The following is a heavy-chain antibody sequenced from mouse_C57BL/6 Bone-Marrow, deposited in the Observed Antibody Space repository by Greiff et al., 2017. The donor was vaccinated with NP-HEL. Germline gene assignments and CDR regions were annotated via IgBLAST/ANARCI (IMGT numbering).Heavy chain of an antibody. J-gene: IGHJ4*01. Sequence: QVQLQQSGAELVRPGASVTLSCKASGYTFTDYEMHWVKQTPVHGLEWIGAIDPETGGTAYNQKFKGKAILTADKSSSTAYMELRSLTSEDSAVYYCTIYYSNYCYAMDYWGQGTSVPVSS. V-gene: IGHV1-15*01. D-gene: IGHD2-5*01. CDR2: IDPETGGT. CDR1: GYTFTDYE. CDR3: TIYYSNYCYAMDY.